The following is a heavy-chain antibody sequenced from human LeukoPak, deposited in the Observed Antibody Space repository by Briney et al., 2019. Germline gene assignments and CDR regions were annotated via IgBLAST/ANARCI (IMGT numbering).Heavy chain of an antibody. CDR2: TNLHGTAV. CDR1: GLSFSNYW. J-gene: IGHJ4*02. CDR3: ASAYTYVRLGDH. Sequence: GGSLILSCAVSGLSFSNYWMHWVRQAPGKGLVWVARTNLHGTAVDYADPVKGRFTISRDNSKNMLFLQMNSLRVEDTAVYYCASAYTYVRLGDHWGQGTLVTVSS. D-gene: IGHD3-10*02. V-gene: IGHV3-74*01.